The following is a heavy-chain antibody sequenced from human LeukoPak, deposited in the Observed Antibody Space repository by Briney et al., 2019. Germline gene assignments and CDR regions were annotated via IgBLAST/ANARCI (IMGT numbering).Heavy chain of an antibody. D-gene: IGHD2-2*01. V-gene: IGHV3-30*18. J-gene: IGHJ6*04. CDR2: ISYDGSNK. CDR1: GFTFSSYG. Sequence: PGGSLRLSCAASGFTFSSYGMHWVRQAPGKGLEWVTVISYDGSNKYYADSVKGRFTISRDNSKNTLYLQMNSLRAEDTAVYYCAKDRRGRYCSSTSCYSSYGMDAWGKGTTVTVSS. CDR3: AKDRRGRYCSSTSCYSSYGMDA.